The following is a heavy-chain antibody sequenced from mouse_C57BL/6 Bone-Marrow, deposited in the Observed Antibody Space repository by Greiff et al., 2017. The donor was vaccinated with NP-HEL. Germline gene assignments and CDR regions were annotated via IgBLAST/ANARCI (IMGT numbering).Heavy chain of an antibody. CDR2: ISDGGSYT. V-gene: IGHV5-4*01. Sequence: DVKLQESGGGLVKPGGSLKLSCAASGFTFSSYAMSWVRQTPEKRLEWVATISDGGSYTYYPDNVKGRFTISRDNAKNNLYLQMSHLKSEDTAMYYCAREGGDSFDYWGQGTTLTVSS. CDR1: GFTFSSYA. J-gene: IGHJ2*01. CDR3: AREGGDSFDY.